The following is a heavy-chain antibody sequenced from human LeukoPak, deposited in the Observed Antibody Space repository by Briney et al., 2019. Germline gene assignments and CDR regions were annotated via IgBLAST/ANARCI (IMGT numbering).Heavy chain of an antibody. CDR3: ARGRDIVVVVAAFDY. V-gene: IGHV4-39*07. CDR2: IYYSGST. J-gene: IGHJ4*02. CDR1: GGSISSSSYY. D-gene: IGHD2-15*01. Sequence: PSETLSLTCTVSGGSISSSSYYWGWIRQPPGKGLEWIGSIYYSGSTYYNPSLKSRVTISVDTPKNQFSLKLSSVTAADTAVYYCARGRDIVVVVAAFDYWGQGTLVTVSS.